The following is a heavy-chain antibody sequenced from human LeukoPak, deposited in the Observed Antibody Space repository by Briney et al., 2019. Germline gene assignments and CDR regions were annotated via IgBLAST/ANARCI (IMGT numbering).Heavy chain of an antibody. D-gene: IGHD5-12*01. CDR2: MNPNSGNT. CDR3: ARGSFRATIPHY. V-gene: IGHV1-8*01. CDR1: GYTFTSYD. J-gene: IGHJ4*02. Sequence: ASVKVSCKASGYTFTSYDINWVRQATGQGLEWMGWMNPNSGNTGYAQKFQGRVTMTRNTSISTAYMELGSLRSEDTAVYYCARGSFRATIPHYWGQGTLVTVSS.